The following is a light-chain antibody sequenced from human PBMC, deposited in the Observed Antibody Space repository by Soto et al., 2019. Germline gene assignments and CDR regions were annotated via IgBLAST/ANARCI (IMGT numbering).Light chain of an antibody. CDR1: STDFGGYKY. J-gene: IGLJ3*02. CDR2: DVS. CDR3: CSYAGGWV. Sequence: QSALIQPRSVSGSPGQSVSISCAGTSTDFGGYKYVSWYQQHPGKAPKLMIFDVSDRPSGVPDRFSGSKSGNTASLSISGLQPEDEADYFCCSYAGGWVFGGGTKLTVL. V-gene: IGLV2-11*01.